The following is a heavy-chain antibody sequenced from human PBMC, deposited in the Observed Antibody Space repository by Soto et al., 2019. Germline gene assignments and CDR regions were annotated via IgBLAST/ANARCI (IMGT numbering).Heavy chain of an antibody. CDR1: GFTFSSYA. CDR2: ISYDGSNK. CDR3: ARSVSYYYGMDV. J-gene: IGHJ6*02. V-gene: IGHV3-30-3*01. Sequence: HPGGSLRLSCAASGFTFSSYAMHWVRQAPGKGLEWVAVISYDGSNKYYADSVKGRFTISRDNSKNTLYLQMNSLRAEDTAVYYCARSVSYYYGMDVWGQGTTVTVSS.